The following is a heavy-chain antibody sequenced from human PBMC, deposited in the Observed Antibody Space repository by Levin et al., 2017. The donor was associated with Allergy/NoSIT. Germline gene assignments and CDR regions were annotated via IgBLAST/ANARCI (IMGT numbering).Heavy chain of an antibody. V-gene: IGHV3-15*07. CDR2: IKTVREGGTL. CDR1: GFSFNNVY. D-gene: IGHD2-8*02. CDR3: ASRFCTGDACYRASYKCFDV. J-gene: IGHJ6*04. Sequence: GGSLRLSCVGSGFSFNNVYMNWVRQAPGKGLEWVARIKTVREGGTLYYAAPVKGRFTIPRDDSRNTVYLQMNSLKTEDTALYYCASRFCTGDACYRASYKCFDVWGRGTMVTVSS.